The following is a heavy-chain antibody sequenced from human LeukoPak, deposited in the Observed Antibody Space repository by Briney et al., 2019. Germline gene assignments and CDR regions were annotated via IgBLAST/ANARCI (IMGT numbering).Heavy chain of an antibody. J-gene: IGHJ4*02. CDR3: ARLVLAPQTFDY. V-gene: IGHV4-39*07. CDR1: GGSISSSSYY. CDR2: INYSGTT. Sequence: SETLSLTCTVSGGSISSSSYYWGWIRQPPGKGLEWIGTINYSGTTYYNPSLKSRVTISVDRSKNQFSLKLSSVAAADTAVYYCARLVLAPQTFDYRGQGTLVTVSS.